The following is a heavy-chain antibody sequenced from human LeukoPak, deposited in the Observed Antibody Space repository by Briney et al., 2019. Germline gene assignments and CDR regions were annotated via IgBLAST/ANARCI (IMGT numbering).Heavy chain of an antibody. J-gene: IGHJ4*02. D-gene: IGHD1-26*01. CDR2: IRYDGSNK. V-gene: IGHV3-30*02. Sequence: GGSLRLSCAASGLTLSSYGMNWVRQAPGKGLGGGPFIRYDGSNKYYADSVKGRFTFSRDNSKNTLYLQMNSLRAEDTAVYYCAKPRSLNIVGGAVDYWGQGTLVTVSS. CDR3: AKPRSLNIVGGAVDY. CDR1: GLTLSSYG.